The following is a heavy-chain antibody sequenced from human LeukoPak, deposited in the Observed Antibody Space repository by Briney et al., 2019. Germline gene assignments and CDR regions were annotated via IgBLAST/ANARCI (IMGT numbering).Heavy chain of an antibody. CDR2: IYNSGSST. J-gene: IGHJ4*02. Sequence: SETLSVTCTVSGGSISIYYWNWIRQPPGKGLEWIGYIYNSGSSTIYNPSLKSRVTISVDTSKNQFSLRLSSVTAADTAVYFCVRDRELTYWGQGTLVTVSS. V-gene: IGHV4-59*01. D-gene: IGHD3-10*01. CDR1: GGSISIYY. CDR3: VRDRELTY.